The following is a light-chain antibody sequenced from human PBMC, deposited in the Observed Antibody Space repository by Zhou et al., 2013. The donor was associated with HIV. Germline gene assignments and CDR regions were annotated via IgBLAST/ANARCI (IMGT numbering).Light chain of an antibody. V-gene: IGKV1-39*01. CDR2: ATS. J-gene: IGKJ1*01. CDR1: QGINLW. CDR3: QQSYSTPT. Sequence: DIQMTQSPSYVSASVGDRVNITCRASQGINLWLDWYQQKPGQAPKLLIYATSSLQSGVPSTFSGSGSGTDFTLTISSLQPEDFATYFCQQSYSTPTFGQGTKVEIK.